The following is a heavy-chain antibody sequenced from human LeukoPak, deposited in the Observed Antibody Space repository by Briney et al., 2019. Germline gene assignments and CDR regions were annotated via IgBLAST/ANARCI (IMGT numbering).Heavy chain of an antibody. D-gene: IGHD2-2*01. CDR1: GYTFNNHA. CDR3: ARDDWQVPAGIQLVRPVDYYYYLDV. J-gene: IGHJ6*03. CDR2: IIPIFGTT. Sequence: SVKFSCKASGYTFNNHAISCVRQAPGQGLEWMGGIIPIFGTTNYAQKFQGRVTITADESTSTAYMELSSLRSDDTAVYFCARDDWQVPAGIQLVRPVDYYYYLDVWGRGTTVTVSS. V-gene: IGHV1-69*13.